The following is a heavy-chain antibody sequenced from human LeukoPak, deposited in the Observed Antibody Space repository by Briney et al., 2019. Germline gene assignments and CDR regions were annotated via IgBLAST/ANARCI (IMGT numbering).Heavy chain of an antibody. CDR1: GGSISSSSYY. J-gene: IGHJ4*02. Sequence: SETLSLTCTVSGGSISSSSYYWGWIRQPPGKGLEWIGSIYYSGSTYYNPSLKGRVTISVDTSKNQFSLKLSSVTAADTAVYYCARQSWGLGAIDFDYWGQGTLVTVSS. V-gene: IGHV4-39*01. CDR2: IYYSGST. D-gene: IGHD3-10*01. CDR3: ARQSWGLGAIDFDY.